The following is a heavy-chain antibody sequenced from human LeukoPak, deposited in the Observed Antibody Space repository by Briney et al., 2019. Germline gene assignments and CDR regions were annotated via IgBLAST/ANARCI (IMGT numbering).Heavy chain of an antibody. CDR3: ARGAEMATIKSRWFDP. J-gene: IGHJ5*02. CDR1: GYTFTGYY. D-gene: IGHD5-24*01. CDR2: INPNSGGT. Sequence: ASVKVSCKASGYTFTGYYMHRVRQAPGQGVEWMVWINPNSGGTNYAQKFQGRVTMTRDTSISTAYMELSRLRSDDTAVYYCARGAEMATIKSRWFDPWGQGTLVTVSS. V-gene: IGHV1-2*02.